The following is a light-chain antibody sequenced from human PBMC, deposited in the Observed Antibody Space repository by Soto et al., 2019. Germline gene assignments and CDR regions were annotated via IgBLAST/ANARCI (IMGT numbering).Light chain of an antibody. CDR3: QQSNNHPIS. CDR2: DVS. CDR1: QAVNSW. J-gene: IGKJ5*01. V-gene: IGKV1-12*01. Sequence: DNQLTQSPSSISASVGDRFTMTCRASQAVNSWLAWVQQKPGMAPKLVIYDVSSLQSGVPSRFSGSGSGTEFTLTISSLQPEDFATYYCQQSNNHPISFGQGTRLEIK.